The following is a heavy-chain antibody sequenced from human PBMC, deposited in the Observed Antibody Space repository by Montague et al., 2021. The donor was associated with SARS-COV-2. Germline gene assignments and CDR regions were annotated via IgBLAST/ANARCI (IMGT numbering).Heavy chain of an antibody. Sequence: SETLSLTCAVYGGSISTYSWHWIRQPPGKGLEWIGEIYHGGSTNYNPSLKSRVTISDDTSKNQFSLKLTSVAAADTAVYYCARLGDGVVPSPILGVGHYYYYAFLGFWGKGTPVTVSS. V-gene: IGHV4-34*01. CDR1: GGSISTYS. D-gene: IGHD3-10*01. J-gene: IGHJ6*03. CDR3: ARLGDGVVPSPILGVGHYYYYAFLGF. CDR2: IYHGGST.